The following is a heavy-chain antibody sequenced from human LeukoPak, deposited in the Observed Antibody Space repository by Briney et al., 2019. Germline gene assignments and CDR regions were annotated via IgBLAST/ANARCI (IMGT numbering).Heavy chain of an antibody. J-gene: IGHJ4*02. CDR2: IYYSGST. D-gene: IGHD2-21*02. CDR3: ARRGVTRPFDY. CDR1: VGSISSSSYY. V-gene: IGHV4-39*01. Sequence: TETLSLTCAFSVGSISSSSYYWGWIRQPPGKGLEWIGSIYYSGSTYYNPSLKSRVTISVDTSKNQFSLKLSSVTAADTAVYYCARRGVTRPFDYWGQGTLVTVSS.